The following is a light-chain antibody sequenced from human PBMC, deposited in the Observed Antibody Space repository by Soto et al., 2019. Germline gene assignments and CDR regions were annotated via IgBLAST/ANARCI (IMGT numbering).Light chain of an antibody. CDR3: QLYGSSRWT. CDR1: QSVSSSY. J-gene: IGKJ1*01. CDR2: AAS. V-gene: IGKV3-20*01. Sequence: EVVLTQSPGTLSLSPGERTTLSCRASQSVSSSYLARYQQKPGQAPRLLIYAASSRATGIPDRFSGSGSGTHFTLTISRLEPEDFAVYYCQLYGSSRWTFGQGTNLEIK.